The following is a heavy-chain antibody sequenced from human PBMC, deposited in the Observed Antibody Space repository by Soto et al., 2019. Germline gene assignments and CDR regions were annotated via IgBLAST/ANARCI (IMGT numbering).Heavy chain of an antibody. CDR2: ISSDGKRT. J-gene: IGHJ3*02. D-gene: IGHD3-22*01. Sequence: GGSLRLSCAASGFSFGTYAIHWVRQPPGKALEYVSSISSDGKRTYYANSVKGRFIISRDNSKSTLYLQMGSLRDEDMAVYYCARRNFDGSGGAFDIWGQGTMVTVSS. CDR1: GFSFGTYA. CDR3: ARRNFDGSGGAFDI. V-gene: IGHV3-64*01.